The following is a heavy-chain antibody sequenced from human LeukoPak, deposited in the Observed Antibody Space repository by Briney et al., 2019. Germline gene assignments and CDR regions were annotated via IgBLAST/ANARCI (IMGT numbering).Heavy chain of an antibody. Sequence: GGSLRLSCAASGLTFSSYAVHWVRQAPGKGLEWVAVISYDGSNKYYADSVKGRFTISRDNSKNTLYLQMNSLRAEDTAVYYCARDTKWEPKYYFDYWGQGTLVTVSS. J-gene: IGHJ4*02. CDR1: GLTFSSYA. D-gene: IGHD1-26*01. CDR3: ARDTKWEPKYYFDY. V-gene: IGHV3-30-3*01. CDR2: ISYDGSNK.